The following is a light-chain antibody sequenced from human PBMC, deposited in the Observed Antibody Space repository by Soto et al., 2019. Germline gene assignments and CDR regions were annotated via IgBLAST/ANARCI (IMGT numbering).Light chain of an antibody. Sequence: EIVMTQSPATLSVSPGERTTLSCRASQSVGNNLAWYQQKLGQAPRLLIYGAYTRATGIPARFSGSGSGTDFTLTISSLQSEDFAVYYCQHYNYWPPKTFGQGTKVDIK. CDR3: QHYNYWPPKT. CDR2: GAY. CDR1: QSVGNN. J-gene: IGKJ1*01. V-gene: IGKV3-15*01.